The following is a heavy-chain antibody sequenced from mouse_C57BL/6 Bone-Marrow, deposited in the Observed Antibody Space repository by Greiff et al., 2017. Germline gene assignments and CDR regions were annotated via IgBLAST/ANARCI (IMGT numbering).Heavy chain of an antibody. Sequence: VKLQQSGAELVRPGASVKLSCTASGFNIKDDYMHWVKQRPEQGLEWIGWIGPENGDTEYASKFQGKATITEDTSSNTAYLQLSSLTSEDTAVYYCTVTTVVATRGYWGQGTTLTVSS. CDR1: GFNIKDDY. CDR3: TVTTVVATRGY. D-gene: IGHD1-1*01. J-gene: IGHJ2*01. CDR2: IGPENGDT. V-gene: IGHV14-4*01.